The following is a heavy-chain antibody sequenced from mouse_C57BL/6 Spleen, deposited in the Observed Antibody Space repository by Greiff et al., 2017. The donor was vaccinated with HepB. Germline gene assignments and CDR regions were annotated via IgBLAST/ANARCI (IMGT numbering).Heavy chain of an antibody. D-gene: IGHD2-4*01. CDR3: ARWNYDEAY. CDR2: IDPSDSET. J-gene: IGHJ3*01. V-gene: IGHV1-52*01. Sequence: QVQLQQPGAELVRPGSSVKLSCKASGYTFTSYWMHWVKQRPIKGLEWIGNIDPSDSETHYNQKFKDKATLTVDKSSSTADMQLSSLTSEDSAVYYCARWNYDEAYWGQGTLVTVSA. CDR1: GYTFTSYW.